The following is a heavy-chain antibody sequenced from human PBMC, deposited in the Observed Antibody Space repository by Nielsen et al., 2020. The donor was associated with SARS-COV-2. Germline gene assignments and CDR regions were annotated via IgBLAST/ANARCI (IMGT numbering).Heavy chain of an antibody. CDR1: GFTFTSSA. CDR3: ATRGGGAAFWFDP. J-gene: IGHJ5*02. D-gene: IGHD2-21*01. Sequence: SVKVSCKASGFTFTSSAVQWVRQARGQRLEWIGWIVVGSGNTNYAQKFQERVTITRDMSTSTAYMELSSLRSEDTAVYYCATRGGGAAFWFDPWGQGTLVTVSS. V-gene: IGHV1-58*01. CDR2: IVVGSGNT.